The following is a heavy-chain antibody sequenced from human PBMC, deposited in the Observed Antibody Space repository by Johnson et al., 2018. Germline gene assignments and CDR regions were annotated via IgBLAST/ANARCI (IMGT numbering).Heavy chain of an antibody. Sequence: EVQLLESGGGVVQPGRSLRLSCAASGFTFSSYGMHWVRQAPGKGLEWVSLISWDGGSTYYADSVKGRFTIPRDNSKNSLYLQMNSLRAEDTALYYVAKEMGPPRSDYDSSGPFQHWGQGTLVTVSS. D-gene: IGHD3-22*01. J-gene: IGHJ1*01. CDR2: ISWDGGST. V-gene: IGHV3-43D*03. CDR3: AKEMGPPRSDYDSSGPFQH. CDR1: GFTFSSYG.